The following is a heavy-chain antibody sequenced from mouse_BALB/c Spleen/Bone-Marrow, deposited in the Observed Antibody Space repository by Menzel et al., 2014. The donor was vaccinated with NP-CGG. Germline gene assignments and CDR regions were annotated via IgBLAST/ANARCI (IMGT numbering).Heavy chain of an antibody. D-gene: IGHD2-4*01. Sequence: VQLQQSGPGLVKPSQSLSLTCTVTGYSITSDYAWNWIRQFPGNKLEWMGYISYSGSTSYNPSLKSRISITRDTSKNQFFLQLNSVTTEDTATYYCARYDYDVGYFDYWGQGTILTVSS. CDR2: ISYSGST. J-gene: IGHJ2*01. V-gene: IGHV3-2*02. CDR1: GYSITSDYA. CDR3: ARYDYDVGYFDY.